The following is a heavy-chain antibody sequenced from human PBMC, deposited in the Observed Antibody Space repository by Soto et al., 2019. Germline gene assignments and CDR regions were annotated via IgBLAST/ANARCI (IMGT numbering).Heavy chain of an antibody. CDR3: ASVGLLLLPY. CDR2: ISYDGSNK. D-gene: IGHD3-22*01. J-gene: IGHJ4*02. V-gene: IGHV3-30-3*01. CDR1: GFTFSSYA. Sequence: GGSLRLSCAASGFTFSSYAMHWVRQAPGKGLEWVAVISYDGSNKYYADSVKGRFTISRDNSKNTLYLQMNSLRAEDTAVYYCASVGLLLLPYWGQGTLVTVSS.